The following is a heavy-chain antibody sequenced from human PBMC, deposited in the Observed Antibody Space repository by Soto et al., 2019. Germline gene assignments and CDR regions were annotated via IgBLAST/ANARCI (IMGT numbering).Heavy chain of an antibody. V-gene: IGHV4-31*03. Sequence: QVQLQESGPGLVKPSQTLSLTCTVSGGSISSGGYYWSWIRQHPGKGLEWIGYIYYSGSTYYNPSLKSRVTISVDTSKNQFSLKLSSVTAADTAVYYCARGATRYCSSTSCYETGAFDIWGQGTMVTVSS. CDR3: ARGATRYCSSTSCYETGAFDI. J-gene: IGHJ3*02. CDR2: IYYSGST. D-gene: IGHD2-2*01. CDR1: GGSISSGGYY.